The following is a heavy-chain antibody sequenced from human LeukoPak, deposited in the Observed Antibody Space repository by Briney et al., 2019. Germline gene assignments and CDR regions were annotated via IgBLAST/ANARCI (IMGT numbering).Heavy chain of an antibody. Sequence: GGSLKISCKGSGYSFTSYWIGWVRQMPGKGLEWMGIIYPGDSDTRYSPSFQGQVTISADKSISTAYLQWSSLKASDTAMYYCARMAYYYGSGTFYYMDVWGKGTTVTVSS. CDR2: IYPGDSDT. CDR3: ARMAYYYGSGTFYYMDV. J-gene: IGHJ6*03. CDR1: GYSFTSYW. V-gene: IGHV5-51*01. D-gene: IGHD3-10*01.